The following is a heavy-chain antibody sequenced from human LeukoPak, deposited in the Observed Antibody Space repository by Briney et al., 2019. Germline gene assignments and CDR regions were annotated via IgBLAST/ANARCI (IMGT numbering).Heavy chain of an antibody. CDR2: GIPIFGAA. Sequence: SQKSSCETPGVTSSSYAISWVRHRPVQKLLCVWDGIPIFGAANYTEKSQGRVTITAEESTSTAYMELSSLRSEDTAVYYCARAARVVATKYYYDSSGYHLVYWGQGTLVTVSS. CDR3: ARAARVVATKYYYDSSGYHLVY. D-gene: IGHD3-22*01. V-gene: IGHV1-69*13. J-gene: IGHJ4*02. CDR1: GVTSSSYA.